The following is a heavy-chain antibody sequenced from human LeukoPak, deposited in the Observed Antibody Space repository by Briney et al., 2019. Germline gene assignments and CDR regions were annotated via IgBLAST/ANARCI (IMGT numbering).Heavy chain of an antibody. D-gene: IGHD6-19*01. CDR3: ARAVAGTKVGFDY. CDR2: INSDGSST. Sequence: GGSLRLSCAASGFTFSSYWMHSVRQAPGKGLVWVSRINSDGSSTSYADSVKGRFTISRDNAKNTLYLQMNSLRAEDTAVYYCARAVAGTKVGFDYWGQGTLVTVSS. J-gene: IGHJ4*02. CDR1: GFTFSSYW. V-gene: IGHV3-74*01.